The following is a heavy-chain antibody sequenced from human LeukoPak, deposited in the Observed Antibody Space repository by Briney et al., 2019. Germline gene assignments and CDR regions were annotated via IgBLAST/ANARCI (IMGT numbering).Heavy chain of an antibody. V-gene: IGHV4-61*01. Sequence: PSGTLSLTCTVSGGSISSGSYYWSWIRQPPGKGLEWIGYIYYSGSTNYNPSLKSRVTISVDTSKNQFSLKLSSVTAADTAVYYCARVDTAMATIAASFDPWGQGTLVTVSS. D-gene: IGHD5-18*01. CDR3: ARVDTAMATIAASFDP. CDR2: IYYSGST. CDR1: GGSISSGSYY. J-gene: IGHJ5*02.